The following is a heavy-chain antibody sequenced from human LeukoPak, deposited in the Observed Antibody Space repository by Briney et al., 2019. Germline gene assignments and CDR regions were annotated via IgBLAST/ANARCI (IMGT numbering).Heavy chain of an antibody. V-gene: IGHV4-39*07. CDR2: IYYSGST. D-gene: IGHD6-13*01. CDR1: GGSISSGSYY. Sequence: SETLSLTCTVSGGSISSGSYYWGWIRQPPGKGLEWIGSIYYSGSTYYNPSLKSRVTISVDTSKNQFSLKLSSVTAADTAVYYCARVKQQLVRVNSYYFDYWGQGTLVTVSS. J-gene: IGHJ4*02. CDR3: ARVKQQLVRVNSYYFDY.